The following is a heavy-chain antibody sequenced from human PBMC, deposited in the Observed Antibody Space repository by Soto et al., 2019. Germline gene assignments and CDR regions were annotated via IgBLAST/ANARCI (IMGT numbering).Heavy chain of an antibody. CDR1: GFTVSSNY. CDR3: AKGNYYASSGYYYFDY. V-gene: IGHV3-53*05. J-gene: IGHJ4*02. Sequence: VGSLRLSCAASGFTVSSNYMSWVRQAPGKGLEWVSVIYSGGSTYYADSVKGRFTISRDNSENSLYLQMNSLRPEDTALYYCAKGNYYASSGYYYFDYWGQGTLV. CDR2: IYSGGST. D-gene: IGHD3-22*01.